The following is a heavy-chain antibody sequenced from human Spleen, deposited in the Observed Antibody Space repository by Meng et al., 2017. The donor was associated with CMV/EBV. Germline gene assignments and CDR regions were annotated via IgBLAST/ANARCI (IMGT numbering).Heavy chain of an antibody. V-gene: IGHV1-69*01. Sequence: TFNYNGVSWLRQAPGQELEWMGGIIPMFGSANNAQKFQGRATITADESTGTVYIELSSLTYEDTAVYYCARPHRSGSYHPPYFFDSWGQGTLVTVSS. D-gene: IGHD3-10*01. J-gene: IGHJ4*02. CDR1: TFNYNG. CDR2: IIPMFGSA. CDR3: ARPHRSGSYHPPYFFDS.